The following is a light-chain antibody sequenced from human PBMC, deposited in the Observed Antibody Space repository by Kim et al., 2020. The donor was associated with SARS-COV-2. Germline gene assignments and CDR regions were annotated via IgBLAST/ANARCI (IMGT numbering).Light chain of an antibody. V-gene: IGLV1-40*01. Sequence: GVTISCTGTSSNIGAGYDVHWYQQLPGTAPKLLIYGNSNRPSGVPDRFSGSKSGTSASLAITGLQAEDEADYCCQSYDNSLSGYVFGTGTKVTVL. CDR3: QSYDNSLSGYV. CDR2: GNS. J-gene: IGLJ1*01. CDR1: SSNIGAGYD.